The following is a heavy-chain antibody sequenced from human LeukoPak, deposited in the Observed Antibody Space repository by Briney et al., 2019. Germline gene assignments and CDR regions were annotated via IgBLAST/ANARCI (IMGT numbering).Heavy chain of an antibody. CDR1: GYTFTTNY. D-gene: IGHD3-22*01. J-gene: IGHJ4*02. CDR2: FNPSSGST. V-gene: IGHV1-46*01. Sequence: EASVKVSCKTSGYTFTTNYIHWVRQAPGQGLEWMGRFNPSSGSTRYAQKFQGRVTMTRDTSTSTVYMELSSLRSEDTAVYYCARHRLGDSSGYYFDYWGQGTLVTVSS. CDR3: ARHRLGDSSGYYFDY.